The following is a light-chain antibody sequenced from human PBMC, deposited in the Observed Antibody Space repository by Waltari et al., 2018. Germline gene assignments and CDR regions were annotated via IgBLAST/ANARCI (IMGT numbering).Light chain of an antibody. CDR3: QQYGSSYT. V-gene: IGKV3-20*01. Sequence: EIVLTHSPATLPLSPGERATLSCRASQRVSSSYLAWYQQKPGQAPRLLIYGASSRATGIPDRFSGSGSGTDFTLTISRLEPEDFAVYYCQQYGSSYTFGQGTKLEIK. CDR1: QRVSSSY. CDR2: GAS. J-gene: IGKJ2*01.